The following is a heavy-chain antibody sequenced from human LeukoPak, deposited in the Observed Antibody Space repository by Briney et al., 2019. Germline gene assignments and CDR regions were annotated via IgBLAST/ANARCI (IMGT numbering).Heavy chain of an antibody. CDR3: ARDTYYYDSSGYYYPGGSDC. CDR1: GFTFSSRDW. Sequence: GGSLRLSCVASGFTFSSRDWMTWVRQAPGKGLEWVANIKQDGSEKNYVDSVKGRFTISRDNAKNSLYLQMNSLRAEDTAVYYCARDTYYYDSSGYYYPGGSDCWGQGTLVTVSS. D-gene: IGHD3-22*01. CDR2: IKQDGSEK. J-gene: IGHJ4*02. V-gene: IGHV3-7*01.